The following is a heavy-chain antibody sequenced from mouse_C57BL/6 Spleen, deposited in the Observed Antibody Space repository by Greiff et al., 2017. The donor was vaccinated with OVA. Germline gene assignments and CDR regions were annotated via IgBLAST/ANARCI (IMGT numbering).Heavy chain of an antibody. CDR2: IDPETGGT. CDR3: TRRDGYPYWYFDV. J-gene: IGHJ1*03. V-gene: IGHV1-15*01. CDR1: GYTFTDYE. Sequence: VKLQESGAELVRPGASVTLSCKASGYTFTDYEMHWVKQTPVHGLEWIGAIDPETGGTAYNQKFKGKAILTADKSSSTAYMELRSLTSEDSAVYYCTRRDGYPYWYFDVWGTGTTVTVSS. D-gene: IGHD2-3*01.